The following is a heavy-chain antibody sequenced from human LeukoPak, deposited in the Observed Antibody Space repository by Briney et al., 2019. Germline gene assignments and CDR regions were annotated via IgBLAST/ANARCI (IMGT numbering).Heavy chain of an antibody. Sequence: EASVKVSCKASGYTLTSYDINWVRQGTGQGLEWMGWMNPNSGNTGYAQKFQGRVTMTRNTSISTAYMELSSLRSEDTAVYYCERGSRLRFLDYWGQGTLVTVSS. J-gene: IGHJ4*02. CDR1: GYTLTSYD. CDR3: ERGSRLRFLDY. D-gene: IGHD4-17*01. V-gene: IGHV1-8*01. CDR2: MNPNSGNT.